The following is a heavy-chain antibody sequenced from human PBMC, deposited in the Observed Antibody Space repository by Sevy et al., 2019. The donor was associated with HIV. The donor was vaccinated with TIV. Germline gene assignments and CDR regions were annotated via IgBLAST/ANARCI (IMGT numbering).Heavy chain of an antibody. J-gene: IGHJ5*02. CDR1: GGSFSGYY. CDR2: INHSGST. CDR3: ARIAAAGKNNWFDP. D-gene: IGHD6-13*01. V-gene: IGHV4-34*01. Sequence: SETLSLTCAVYGGSFSGYYWSWIRQPPGKGLEWLGEINHSGSTNYNPSLKSRVTISVDTSKNQFSLKLSSVTAADTAVYYCARIAAAGKNNWFDPWGQGTLVTVSS.